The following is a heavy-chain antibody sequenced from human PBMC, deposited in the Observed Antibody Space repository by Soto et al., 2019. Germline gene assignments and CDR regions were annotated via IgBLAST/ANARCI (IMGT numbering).Heavy chain of an antibody. Sequence: GGSLRLSCVASGFTFGSHGMHWVRQAPGKGLEWVAVIWSDGGIKYYADSVKGRFTVSRDNSRKKLYLQMNSLRVEDTAVYYFARDSRRELLHYWGQATPVSVST. V-gene: IGHV3-33*01. J-gene: IGHJ4*02. D-gene: IGHD1-7*01. CDR2: IWSDGGIK. CDR1: GFTFGSHG. CDR3: ARDSRRELLHY.